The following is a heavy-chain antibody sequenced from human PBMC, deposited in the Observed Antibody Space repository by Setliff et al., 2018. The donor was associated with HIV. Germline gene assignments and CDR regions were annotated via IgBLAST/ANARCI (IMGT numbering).Heavy chain of an antibody. CDR2: IYPGDSDS. CDR3: VRYIGAAAGYIDH. Sequence: GESLKISCQASGYSFTSYWIGWVRQMPGKGLEWVGFIYPGDSDSRYSPSFRGQVTISADKSTTTAYLDWASLKASDTAMYYCVRYIGAAAGYIDHWGQGTLVTVSS. J-gene: IGHJ4*02. CDR1: GYSFTSYW. V-gene: IGHV5-51*01. D-gene: IGHD6-25*01.